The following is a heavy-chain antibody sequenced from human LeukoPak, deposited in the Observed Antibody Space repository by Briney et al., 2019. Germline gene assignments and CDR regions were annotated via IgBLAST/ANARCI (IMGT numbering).Heavy chain of an antibody. V-gene: IGHV4-31*03. D-gene: IGHD3-3*01. CDR1: GGSISSGGYY. CDR2: IYYSGST. CDR3: ARGPVAGFTIFGGDNWFDP. Sequence: PSQTLSLTCTVSGGSISSGGYYWSWIRQHPGRGLEWIGYIYYSGSTYYNPSLKSRVTISVDTSKNQFSLKLSSVTAADTAVYYCARGPVAGFTIFGGDNWFDPWGQGTLVTVSS. J-gene: IGHJ5*02.